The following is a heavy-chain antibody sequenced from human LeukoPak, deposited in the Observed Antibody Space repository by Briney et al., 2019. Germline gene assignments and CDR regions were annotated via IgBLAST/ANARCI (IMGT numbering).Heavy chain of an antibody. D-gene: IGHD3-22*01. CDR3: AREVSEGFDF. Sequence: GGSLRLSCTASGFTFSGYSMNWIRQAPGKGLEWVSSFGTRSTSIYHAGSVKGRFAISRDNAKNSLYLQMNSPRAEDTALYYCAREVSEGFDFWGQGTLVTVSS. CDR2: FGTRSTSI. CDR1: GFTFSGYS. V-gene: IGHV3-21*01. J-gene: IGHJ4*02.